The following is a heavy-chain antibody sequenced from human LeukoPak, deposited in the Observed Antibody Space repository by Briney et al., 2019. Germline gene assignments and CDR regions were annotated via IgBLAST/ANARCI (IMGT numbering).Heavy chain of an antibody. CDR3: ARDGVVGATMEYNWFDP. J-gene: IGHJ5*02. CDR2: IYYSGST. D-gene: IGHD1-26*01. V-gene: IGHV4-59*01. CDR1: GGSISSYY. Sequence: SETLSLTYTVSGGSISSYYWSRIRQPPGKELEWIGYIYYSGSTNYNPSLKSRVTISVDTSKNQFSLKLSSVTAADTAVYYCARDGVVGATMEYNWFDPWGQGTLVTVSS.